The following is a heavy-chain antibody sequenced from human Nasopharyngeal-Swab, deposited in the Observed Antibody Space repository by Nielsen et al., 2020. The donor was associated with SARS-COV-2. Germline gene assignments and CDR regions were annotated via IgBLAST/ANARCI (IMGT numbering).Heavy chain of an antibody. CDR2: INAGNGNT. V-gene: IGHV1-3*01. D-gene: IGHD3-10*01. Sequence: WVRQAPGQRLEWMGWINAGNGNTKYSQKFQGRVTITRDTSASTAHMELSSLRSEDTAVYYCARAGMGRGFDYWGQGTLVTVSS. J-gene: IGHJ4*02. CDR3: ARAGMGRGFDY.